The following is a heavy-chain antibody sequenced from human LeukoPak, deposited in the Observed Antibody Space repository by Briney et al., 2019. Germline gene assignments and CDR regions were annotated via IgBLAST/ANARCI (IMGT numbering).Heavy chain of an antibody. Sequence: GAALKISCKCAGYSFTSYWIGGVRQLPGKGVEGMGIIYPGNSYTRYSPSFQGQVTISADKSITTAYLQWSSLKASDTALYYCARAPDVAVAGASDYWGQGTLVTVSS. CDR1: GYSFTSYW. D-gene: IGHD6-19*01. V-gene: IGHV5-51*01. CDR2: IYPGNSYT. J-gene: IGHJ4*02. CDR3: ARAPDVAVAGASDY.